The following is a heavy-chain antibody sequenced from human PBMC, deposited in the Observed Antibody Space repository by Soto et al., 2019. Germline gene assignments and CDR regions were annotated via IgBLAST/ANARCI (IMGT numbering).Heavy chain of an antibody. CDR1: GFTFSDHY. V-gene: IGHV3-72*01. CDR3: ARGGSYYPFDS. CDR2: TRNKANSYTT. Sequence: GGSLRLSCAASGFTFSDHYMDWVRQAPGKGLEWVGRTRNKANSYTTEYAASVKGRFTISRDDSKNSLYLQMNSLKTEDTAVYYCARGGSYYPFDSWGQGTLVTVSS. J-gene: IGHJ4*02. D-gene: IGHD1-26*01.